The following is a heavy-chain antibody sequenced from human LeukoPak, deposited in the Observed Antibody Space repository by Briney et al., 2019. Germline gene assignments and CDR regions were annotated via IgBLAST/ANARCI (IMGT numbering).Heavy chain of an antibody. CDR3: ARDSTTGMRYFDY. J-gene: IGHJ4*02. CDR2: IYYSGST. D-gene: IGHD2/OR15-2a*01. CDR1: GYSISSGYY. Sequence: SETLSLTCTVSGYSISSGYYWGWIRQPPGKGLEWIGSIYYSGSTYYNPSLKSRVTISVDTSKNQFSLKLSSVTAADTAVYYCARDSTTGMRYFDYWGQGTLVTVSS. V-gene: IGHV4-38-2*02.